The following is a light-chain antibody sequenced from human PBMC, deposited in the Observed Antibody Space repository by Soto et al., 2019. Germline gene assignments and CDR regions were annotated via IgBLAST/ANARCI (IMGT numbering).Light chain of an antibody. CDR1: QTISTF. Sequence: DIHMSQSPSSLSASVGDRVTLTCRASQTISTFLNLYQHKPGKAPKLMIFDASNLHSGVPSRFSGSGSGTDFTLTISSLQPEDFATYSCQQSFSTQWTFGQGTKVEVK. CDR3: QQSFSTQWT. V-gene: IGKV1-39*01. CDR2: DAS. J-gene: IGKJ1*01.